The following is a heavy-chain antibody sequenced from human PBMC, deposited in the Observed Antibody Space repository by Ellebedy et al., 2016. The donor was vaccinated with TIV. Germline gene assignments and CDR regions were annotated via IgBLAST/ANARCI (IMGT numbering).Heavy chain of an antibody. V-gene: IGHV3-23*01. J-gene: IGHJ4*02. CDR2: ISGSGGGT. CDR1: GFTFSSYG. Sequence: GESLKIPCAASGFTFSSYGMSWVRQAPGKGLEWVSGISGSGGGTYYAASVRGRCTISRDNSKNTLYLQIHSLRAEDTAVYYCATPRRSIVVVPPFDFWGQGTLVTVSS. CDR3: ATPRRSIVVVPPFDF. D-gene: IGHD2-2*01.